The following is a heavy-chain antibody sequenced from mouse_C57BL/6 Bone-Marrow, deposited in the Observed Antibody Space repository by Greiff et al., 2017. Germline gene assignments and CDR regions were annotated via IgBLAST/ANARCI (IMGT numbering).Heavy chain of an antibody. CDR3: AKKEYGNYPWYFDV. J-gene: IGHJ1*03. CDR2: IWRGGST. D-gene: IGHD2-10*02. CDR1: GFSLTSYG. Sequence: VQRVESGPGLVQPSQSLSITCTVSGFSLTSYGVHWVRQSPGKGLEWLGVIWRGGSTDYNAAFMSRLSITKDNSKSQVFFKMNSLQADDTAIYYCAKKEYGNYPWYFDVWGTGTTVTVSS. V-gene: IGHV2-5*01.